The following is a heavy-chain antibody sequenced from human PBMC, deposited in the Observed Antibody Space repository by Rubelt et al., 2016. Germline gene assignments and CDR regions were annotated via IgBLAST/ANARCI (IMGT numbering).Heavy chain of an antibody. CDR2: FHYSGRN. CDR3: ATSPKLEDAFDI. CDR1: GGYISSYY. V-gene: IGHV4-59*12. D-gene: IGHD3-10*01. Sequence: QVQLQESGPGLVKPSETLSLTCPVSGGYISSYYWSWIRQPPGKGLEWIGDFHYSGRNNYSPSPKSRVTISVDTSKNQFSLKLSSVTAADTAVYYCATSPKLEDAFDIWGQGTMVTVSS. J-gene: IGHJ3*02.